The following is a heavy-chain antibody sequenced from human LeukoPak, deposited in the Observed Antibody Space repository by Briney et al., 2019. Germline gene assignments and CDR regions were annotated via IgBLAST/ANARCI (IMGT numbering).Heavy chain of an antibody. Sequence: SETLSLTCAVYGGSFSGYYWSWIRQPPGKGLEWIGEINHSGSTNYNPSLKSRVTTSVDTSKNQFSLKLSSVTAADTAVYYCHAYCGGDCYSAFDYWGQGTLVTVSS. CDR2: INHSGST. V-gene: IGHV4-34*01. D-gene: IGHD2-21*02. CDR3: HAYCGGDCYSAFDY. J-gene: IGHJ4*02. CDR1: GGSFSGYY.